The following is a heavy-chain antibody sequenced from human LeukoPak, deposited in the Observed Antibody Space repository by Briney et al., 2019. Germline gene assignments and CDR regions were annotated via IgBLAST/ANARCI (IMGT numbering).Heavy chain of an antibody. CDR2: IYYSGST. CDR3: ARITMVRGCFDY. V-gene: IGHV4-39*07. J-gene: IGHJ4*02. Sequence: PSETLSLTCTVSGGSISSSSYYWGWIRQPPGKGLEWNGSIYYSGSTYYNPSLKSRVTISVDTSKNQFSLKLSSVTAADTAVYYCARITMVRGCFDYWGQGTLVTVSS. CDR1: GGSISSSSYY. D-gene: IGHD3-10*01.